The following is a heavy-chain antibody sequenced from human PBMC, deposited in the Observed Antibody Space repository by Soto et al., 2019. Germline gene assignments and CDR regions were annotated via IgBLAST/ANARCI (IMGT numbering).Heavy chain of an antibody. D-gene: IGHD6-19*01. CDR1: GYSFTTYW. Sequence: GESLKISCKGSGYSFTTYWIGWVRQLPGQGLEWMGVMFPGDSDTRYSPSFQGQVTMSANPSTNTAYLEWSSLKAADSAMYYCARVPDSSLGTMDVWGQGTTVTVSS. CDR2: MFPGDSDT. CDR3: ARVPDSSLGTMDV. J-gene: IGHJ6*02. V-gene: IGHV5-51*01.